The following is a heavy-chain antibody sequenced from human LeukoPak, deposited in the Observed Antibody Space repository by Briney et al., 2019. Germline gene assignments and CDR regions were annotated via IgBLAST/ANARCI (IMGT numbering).Heavy chain of an antibody. CDR2: INHSGST. CDR3: ARGIPGWSIGYSGNYWLHAFDI. D-gene: IGHD1-26*01. Sequence: SETLSLTCAVYGGSFSGYYWSWIRQPPGKGLEWIGEINHSGSTNYNPSLKSRVIISGDTSKNQFSLKLSSVTAADTAVYCCARGIPGWSIGYSGNYWLHAFDIWGQGKMVTVSS. V-gene: IGHV4-34*01. CDR1: GGSFSGYY. J-gene: IGHJ3*02.